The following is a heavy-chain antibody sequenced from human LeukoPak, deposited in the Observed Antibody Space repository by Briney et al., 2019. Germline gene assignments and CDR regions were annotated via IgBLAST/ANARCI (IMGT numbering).Heavy chain of an antibody. CDR1: GGSVSSGSYY. CDR3: ASLWFGDLFGKYFDY. CDR2: IYYSGST. Sequence: PSETLSLTCTVSGGSVSSGSYYWSWIRQPPGKGLEWIGYIYYSGSTNYNPSLKSRVTISVDTSKNQFSLKLSSVTAADTAVYYCASLWFGDLFGKYFDYWGQGTLVTVSS. V-gene: IGHV4-61*01. D-gene: IGHD3-10*01. J-gene: IGHJ4*02.